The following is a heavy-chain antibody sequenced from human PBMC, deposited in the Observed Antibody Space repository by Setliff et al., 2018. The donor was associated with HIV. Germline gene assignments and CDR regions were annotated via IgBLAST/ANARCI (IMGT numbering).Heavy chain of an antibody. CDR3: AKHLKGLAAAGGYAMDV. D-gene: IGHD6-13*01. V-gene: IGHV3-30*18. CDR1: GFTFSSYA. J-gene: IGHJ6*02. Sequence: SLRLSCAASGFTFSSYAMHWVRQAPGKGLEWVAVISYDGSNKYYADSVKGRFTISRDNSKNTLYLQMNSLRAEDTAVYQCAKHLKGLAAAGGYAMDVWGQGTTVTVSS. CDR2: ISYDGSNK.